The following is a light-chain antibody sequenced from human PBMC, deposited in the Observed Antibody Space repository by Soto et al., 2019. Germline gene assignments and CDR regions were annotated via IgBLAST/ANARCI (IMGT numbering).Light chain of an antibody. CDR3: QQTERFPLT. CDR2: GAS. Sequence: DIQMTQSPSFLSASVGDRVNITCRASHGISNWLAWHQQKPGKSPKVLIYGASNLQYGVPSRFSGSGSGTDFTLTISSLQPDDFATYYCQQTERFPLTFGGGTKVEVK. J-gene: IGKJ4*01. CDR1: HGISNW. V-gene: IGKV1-12*01.